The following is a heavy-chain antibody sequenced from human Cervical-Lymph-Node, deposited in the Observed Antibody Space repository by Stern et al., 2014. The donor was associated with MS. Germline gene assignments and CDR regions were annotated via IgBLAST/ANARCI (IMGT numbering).Heavy chain of an antibody. J-gene: IGHJ3*02. CDR3: ARGWVDLIRALGI. Sequence: VQLVESGAEVKMPGASVKVSCKASGYTFTSYAINWVRQATGKGLEWMGWSNPNNDNTGYGQKFQGRVTMTRNTSISTAYMELSSLRSDDTGVYYCARGWVDLIRALGIWGQGTMVTVSS. CDR1: GYTFTSYA. CDR2: SNPNNDNT. V-gene: IGHV1-8*01. D-gene: IGHD3-16*01.